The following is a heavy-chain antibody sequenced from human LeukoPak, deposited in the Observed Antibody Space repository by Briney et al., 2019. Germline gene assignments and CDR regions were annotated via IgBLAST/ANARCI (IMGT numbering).Heavy chain of an antibody. Sequence: GGSLRLSCAPSGFTYGNAWMSWVRQAPGRGREWCGRIKTKADGGTTDSASTVKGRFTYSSHNSKNPWYLQMNRLKTEDRAVYYGTTGPVRWINLLDSWGQGTLVTVSS. D-gene: IGHD5-24*01. CDR3: TTGPVRWINLLDS. J-gene: IGHJ4*02. CDR2: IKTKADGGTT. V-gene: IGHV3-15*01. CDR1: GFTYGNAW.